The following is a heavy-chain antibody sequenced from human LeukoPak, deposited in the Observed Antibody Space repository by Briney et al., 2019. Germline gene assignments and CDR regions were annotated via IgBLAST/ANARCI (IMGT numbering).Heavy chain of an antibody. Sequence: GGSLRLSCAASGFTFSNYAMTWVRQAPGKGLEWVSGTSGSGGRTNYADSVKGRFTISRDNSKNTLYLQMNSLRAEDTAVYYCAKDYYDSSGYYAPPYYFDYWGQGTLVTVSS. V-gene: IGHV3-23*01. CDR2: TSGSGGRT. J-gene: IGHJ4*02. CDR1: GFTFSNYA. CDR3: AKDYYDSSGYYAPPYYFDY. D-gene: IGHD3-22*01.